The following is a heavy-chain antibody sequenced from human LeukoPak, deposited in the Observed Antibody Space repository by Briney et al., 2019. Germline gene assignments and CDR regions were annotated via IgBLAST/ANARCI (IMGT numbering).Heavy chain of an antibody. Sequence: SVTVSCKASGGSFSSYAISWVRQAPGQGLEWMGRIIPILGIANYAQKFQSRVTITADKSTSTAYMELSSLRAEDTAVYYCARVHYDSSGYYTAPEPAFDSGGKGTMVTVS. J-gene: IGHJ3*02. V-gene: IGHV1-69*04. CDR2: IIPILGIA. D-gene: IGHD3-22*01. CDR1: GGSFSSYA. CDR3: ARVHYDSSGYYTAPEPAFDS.